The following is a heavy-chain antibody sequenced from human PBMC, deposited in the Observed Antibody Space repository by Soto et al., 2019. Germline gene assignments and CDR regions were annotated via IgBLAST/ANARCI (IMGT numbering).Heavy chain of an antibody. V-gene: IGHV3-48*01. CDR2: ISSTSSTK. CDR1: GFTFSTYN. Sequence: VQLVESGGGLVQPGGSLRLSCAASGFTFSTYNMNWVRQAPGKGLEWVSYISSTSSTKYYADSVEGRFTISRDNAGNSLYLQLNTLRAEDTAVYYCARKLSGSGNYYFDYWGQGTLVAVSS. J-gene: IGHJ4*02. CDR3: ARKLSGSGNYYFDY. D-gene: IGHD3-10*01.